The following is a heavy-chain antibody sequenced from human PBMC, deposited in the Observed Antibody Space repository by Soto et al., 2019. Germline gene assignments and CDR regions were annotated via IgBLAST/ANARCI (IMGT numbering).Heavy chain of an antibody. D-gene: IGHD4-17*01. CDR3: ARDLWSTVTSLYYYGMDV. V-gene: IGHV3-21*01. Sequence: PGGSLRLSCAASGFTFSSYSMNWVRQAPGKGLEWVSSISSSSSYIYYADSVKGRFTISRDNAKNSLYLQMNSLRAEDTAVYYCARDLWSTVTSLYYYGMDVWGQGTTVTVS. CDR1: GFTFSSYS. J-gene: IGHJ6*02. CDR2: ISSSSSYI.